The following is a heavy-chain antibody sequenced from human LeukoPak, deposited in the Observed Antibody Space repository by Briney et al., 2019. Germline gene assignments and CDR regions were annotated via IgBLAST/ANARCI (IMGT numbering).Heavy chain of an antibody. CDR3: AREGYYDSSGYYYEGARFDY. CDR2: IYSDGST. CDR1: GFTVSSDY. V-gene: IGHV3-53*01. D-gene: IGHD3-22*01. J-gene: IGHJ4*02. Sequence: AGGSLRLSCAASGFTVSSDYISWVRQAPGKGLEWVSVIYSDGSTYYEDCVKGRFTISRDNSKNTLYLQMNSLRDEDTAVYYCAREGYYDSSGYYYEGARFDYWGQGTLVTVSS.